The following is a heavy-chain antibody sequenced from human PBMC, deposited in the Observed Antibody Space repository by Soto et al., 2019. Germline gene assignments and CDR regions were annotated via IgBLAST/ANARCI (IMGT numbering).Heavy chain of an antibody. V-gene: IGHV3-33*01. D-gene: IGHD3-10*01. CDR2: IWYDGSNK. CDR3: ARDKLLWFGEISGMDV. Sequence: XESLRLSFAASGFTFSSYCMHGVRQAPGKGLEWVAVIWYDGSNKYYADSVKGRFTISRDNSKNTLYLQMNSLRAEDTAVYYCARDKLLWFGEISGMDVWGQGTTVTVSS. J-gene: IGHJ6*02. CDR1: GFTFSSYC.